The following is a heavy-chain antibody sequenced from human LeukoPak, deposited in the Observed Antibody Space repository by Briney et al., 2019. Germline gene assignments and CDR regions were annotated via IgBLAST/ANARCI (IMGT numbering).Heavy chain of an antibody. Sequence: SETLSLTCAVYGGSFSGYYWSWIRQPPGKGLEWIGEINHSGSTNYNPSLKSRVTISVDTSKNQFSLKLSSVTAADTVVYYCARRWTKRGSGSSDDYWGQGTLVTVSS. CDR3: ARRWTKRGSGSSDDY. J-gene: IGHJ4*02. CDR2: INHSGST. D-gene: IGHD3-10*01. V-gene: IGHV4-34*01. CDR1: GGSFSGYY.